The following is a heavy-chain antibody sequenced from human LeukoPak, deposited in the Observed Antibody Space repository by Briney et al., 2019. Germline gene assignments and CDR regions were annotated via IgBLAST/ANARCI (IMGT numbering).Heavy chain of an antibody. J-gene: IGHJ4*02. CDR2: INPNSGGT. CDR1: GYTFTGYY. V-gene: IGHV1-2*02. D-gene: IGHD6-13*01. Sequence: ASVTVSCKASGYTFTGYYMHWVRQAPGQGLEWMGWINPNSGGTNYAQKFQGRVTMARDTSISTAYMELSRLRSDDTAVYYCARGSSSWYFSGGYWGQGTLVTVSS. CDR3: ARGSSSWYFSGGY.